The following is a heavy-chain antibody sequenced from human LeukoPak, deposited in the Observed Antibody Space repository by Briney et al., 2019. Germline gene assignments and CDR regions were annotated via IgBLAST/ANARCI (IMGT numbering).Heavy chain of an antibody. J-gene: IGHJ4*02. Sequence: KTSETLSLTCAVSGGSISSGGYSWSWIRQPPGKGLEWIGYIYHSGSTYYNPSLKSRVTISVDRSKNQFSLKLSSVTAADTAVYYCARESYSSSWYSSYFDYWGQGTLVTVSS. D-gene: IGHD6-13*01. CDR2: IYHSGST. V-gene: IGHV4-30-2*01. CDR1: GGSISSGGYS. CDR3: ARESYSSSWYSSYFDY.